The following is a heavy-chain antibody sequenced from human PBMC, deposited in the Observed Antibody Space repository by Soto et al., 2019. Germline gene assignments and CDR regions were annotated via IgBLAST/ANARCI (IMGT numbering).Heavy chain of an antibody. CDR1: GFTFSSYG. J-gene: IGHJ6*03. V-gene: IGHV3-30*18. D-gene: IGHD5-12*01. CDR3: AKGRRVLRYNYYYYYMDV. Sequence: QVQLVESGGGVVQPGRSLRLSCAASGFTFSSYGMQWVRQAPGKGLEWVAVISYDGSNKYYADSVKGRFTISRDNSKNTLYLQMNSLRAEDTAVYYCAKGRRVLRYNYYYYYMDVWGKGTTVTVSS. CDR2: ISYDGSNK.